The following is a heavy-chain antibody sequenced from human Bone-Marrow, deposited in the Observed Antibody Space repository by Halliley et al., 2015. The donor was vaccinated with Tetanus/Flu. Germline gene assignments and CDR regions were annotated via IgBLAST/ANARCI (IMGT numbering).Heavy chain of an antibody. CDR2: VYPRDSKT. CDR3: ATRHASIYDFSRDSGLDV. CDR1: GYIFSTYW. Sequence: QLVQSGAQLKKSGESLKISCRGSGYIFSTYWVAWVRQMPGKGLEWMGAVYPRDSKTRYGLSFGGQVTISADRSTNTAYLQWNSLKASDTAIYFCATRHASIYDFSRDSGLDVWGQGATVTVSS. V-gene: IGHV5-51*01. J-gene: IGHJ6*02. D-gene: IGHD3-3*01.